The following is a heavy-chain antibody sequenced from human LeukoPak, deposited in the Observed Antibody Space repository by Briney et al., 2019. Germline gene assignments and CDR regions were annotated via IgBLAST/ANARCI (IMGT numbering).Heavy chain of an antibody. CDR1: GFTFSSYW. CDR3: ARGGYYVSGSWDY. Sequence: QSGGSLTLSCAASGFTFSSYWMHWVRQAPGKGLVWVSRIDSDGSCTSYADSVKGRFTISRDNAKNTQYLQMNSLRAEDTAVYYCARGGYYVSGSWDYWGQGILVTVSS. D-gene: IGHD3-10*01. J-gene: IGHJ4*02. V-gene: IGHV3-74*01. CDR2: IDSDGSCT.